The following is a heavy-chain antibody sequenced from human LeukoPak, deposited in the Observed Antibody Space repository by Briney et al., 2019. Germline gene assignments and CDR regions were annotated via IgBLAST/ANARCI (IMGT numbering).Heavy chain of an antibody. CDR3: GXXXXXXXXXXXXSXXXXDP. J-gene: IGHJ5*02. Sequence: GYYWGWIRQPPGKGLEWIGSIYYSGSTYYNPSLKSRVTISVDTSKNQFSLKLSSVTAADTAVYYGGXXXXXXXXXXXXSXXXXDPWGQXTXVTVSS. CDR2: IYYSGST. CDR1: GYY. V-gene: IGHV4-39*01.